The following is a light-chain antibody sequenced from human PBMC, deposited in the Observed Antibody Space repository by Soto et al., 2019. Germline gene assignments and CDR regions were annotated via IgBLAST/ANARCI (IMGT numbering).Light chain of an antibody. CDR1: QSISSY. V-gene: IGKV1-39*01. CDR2: AAS. CDR3: QQSYSTPYT. Sequence: DIQMTQSPSSLSASVGDRVTITCRASQSISSYLNWYQQKPGKAPKLLIYAASSLQSGVPSRFSGSGSGTDFTLTISSLQPAEFATDYCQQSYSTPYTFGQGTKLESK. J-gene: IGKJ2*01.